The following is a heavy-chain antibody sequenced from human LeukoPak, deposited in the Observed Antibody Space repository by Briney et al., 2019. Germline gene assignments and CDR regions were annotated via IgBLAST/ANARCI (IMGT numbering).Heavy chain of an antibody. J-gene: IGHJ4*02. V-gene: IGHV3-15*01. D-gene: IGHD3-22*01. Sequence: GGSLRLSCAASGFTFGNAWMSWVRQAPGKGLEWVGRIKSKTDGGTTDYAAPVKGRFTISRDDSKNTLYLQMNSLKTEDTAVYYCTTAVERYYYDSSGYYYFDYWGQGTLVTVSS. CDR1: GFTFGNAW. CDR3: TTAVERYYYDSSGYYYFDY. CDR2: IKSKTDGGTT.